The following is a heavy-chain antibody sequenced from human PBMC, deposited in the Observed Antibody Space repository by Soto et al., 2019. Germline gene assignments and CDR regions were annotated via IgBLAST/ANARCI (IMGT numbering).Heavy chain of an antibody. CDR3: ARNVALPAAPNYYGSGSSSY. CDR2: ISSSSSYI. J-gene: IGHJ4*02. V-gene: IGHV3-21*01. CDR1: GFTFSSYS. Sequence: GGSLRLSCAASGFTFSSYSMNWVRQAPGKGLEWVSSISSSSSYIYYADSVKGRFTISRDNAKNSLYLQMNSLRAEDTAVYYCARNVALPAAPNYYGSGSSSYWGQGTLVTVSS. D-gene: IGHD3-10*01.